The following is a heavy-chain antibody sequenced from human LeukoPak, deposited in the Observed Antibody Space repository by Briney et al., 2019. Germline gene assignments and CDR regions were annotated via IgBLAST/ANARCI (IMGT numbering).Heavy chain of an antibody. CDR3: TTCGGDCFFNY. D-gene: IGHD2-21*02. Sequence: GGSLRLACAASGFTFSNAWMNWVRQAPGKGLEWVARIKSKPAGETTTYAAPAKGRLTISRDDSRNTLYLQMNSLKTEDTAVYYCTTCGGDCFFNYWGQGTLVTVSS. CDR1: GFTFSNAW. J-gene: IGHJ4*02. V-gene: IGHV3-15*01. CDR2: IKSKPAGETT.